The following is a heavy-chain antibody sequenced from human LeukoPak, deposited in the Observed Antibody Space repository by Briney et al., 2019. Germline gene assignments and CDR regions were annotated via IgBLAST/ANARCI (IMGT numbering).Heavy chain of an antibody. V-gene: IGHV3-7*03. CDR3: ARGGTRGYSPVDY. D-gene: IGHD5-18*01. CDR1: GFTVSSNY. Sequence: GGSLRLSCAASGFTVSSNYMNWVRQAPGKGLEWVANIKQDGSERNYVDSVKGRSTTSRDNAKNSLFLQMNSLRVEDTAVYYCARGGTRGYSPVDYWGQGILVTVSS. CDR2: IKQDGSER. J-gene: IGHJ4*02.